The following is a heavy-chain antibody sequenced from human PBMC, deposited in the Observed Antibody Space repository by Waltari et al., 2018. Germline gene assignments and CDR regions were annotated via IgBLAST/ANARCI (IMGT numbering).Heavy chain of an antibody. Sequence: QVQLVESGGGVVQPGRSLRLSCAASGFTFSSYGMHWVRQAPGKGLEWVAVISYDGSNKYYADSVKGRFTISRDNSKNTLYLQMNSLRAEDTAVYYCAKDYDDFWSGYYFIGYWGQGTLVTVSS. CDR1: GFTFSSYG. V-gene: IGHV3-30*18. J-gene: IGHJ4*02. CDR2: ISYDGSNK. D-gene: IGHD3-3*01. CDR3: AKDYDDFWSGYYFIGY.